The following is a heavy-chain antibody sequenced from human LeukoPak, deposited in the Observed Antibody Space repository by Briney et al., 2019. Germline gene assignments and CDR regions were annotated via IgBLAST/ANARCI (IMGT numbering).Heavy chain of an antibody. D-gene: IGHD5-18*01. CDR1: GFTVSSNY. Sequence: PGGSLRLSCAVSGFTVSSNYMTWVRQAPGKGLEWVSVIYSDGSTYYADSVKGRFTISRDNSKNTLYLQMNSLRAEDTAVYYCARDGVGNRYGIFDYGGRGPLVPVS. CDR3: ARDGVGNRYGIFDY. V-gene: IGHV3-53*01. CDR2: IYSDGST. J-gene: IGHJ4*02.